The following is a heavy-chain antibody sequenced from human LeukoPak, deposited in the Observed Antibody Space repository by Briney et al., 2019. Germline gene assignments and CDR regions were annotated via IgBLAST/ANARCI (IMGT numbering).Heavy chain of an antibody. J-gene: IGHJ4*02. CDR1: GGSIGSSSYY. CDR3: ASSDILTLPLDY. D-gene: IGHD3-9*01. Sequence: PSETLSLTCTVSGGSIGSSSYYWGWIRQPPGKGLEWIGSIYYSGSTYYNPSLKSRVTISVDTSKNQFSLKLSSVTAADTAVYYCASSDILTLPLDYWGQGTLVTVSS. CDR2: IYYSGST. V-gene: IGHV4-39*07.